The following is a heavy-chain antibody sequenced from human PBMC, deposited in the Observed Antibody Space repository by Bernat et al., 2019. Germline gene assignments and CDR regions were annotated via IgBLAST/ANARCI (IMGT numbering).Heavy chain of an antibody. CDR1: GGSISSYY. D-gene: IGHD3-9*01. CDR3: ARMYYDILTGPNYFDY. J-gene: IGHJ4*02. V-gene: IGHV4-59*01. Sequence: QVQLQESGPGLVKPSETLSLTCTVSGGSISSYYWSWIRQPPGKGLEWIGYIYYSGSTNYNPSLKSRVTISVDTSKNQFSLKLSSVTAADTAVYYCARMYYDILTGPNYFDYWGQGTLVTVSS. CDR2: IYYSGST.